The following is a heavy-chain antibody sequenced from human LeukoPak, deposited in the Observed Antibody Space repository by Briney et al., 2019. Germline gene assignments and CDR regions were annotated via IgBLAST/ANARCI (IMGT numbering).Heavy chain of an antibody. Sequence: ASVKVSCKASGYTFTGYYMHGVRQAPGQGPEGMGWINPNSGGTNYEQKFKGRVTMTRDTSISTAYMELSRLRSDDTAVYYCARAGGYYGSGSSEGFDYWGQGTLVTVSS. V-gene: IGHV1-2*02. D-gene: IGHD3-10*01. CDR2: INPNSGGT. J-gene: IGHJ4*02. CDR3: ARAGGYYGSGSSEGFDY. CDR1: GYTFTGYY.